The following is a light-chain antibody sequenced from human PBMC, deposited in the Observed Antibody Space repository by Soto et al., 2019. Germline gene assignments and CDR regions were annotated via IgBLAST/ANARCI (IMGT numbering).Light chain of an antibody. CDR2: DAS. Sequence: EIVLTQSPATLSLSPGERATLSCRASQSVSTSLIWYQQRPGQPPRLLIYDASNRATGIPARCSGSGSGTDFTLTISSLEPEDFAVYDCRQRKNWPITFGQGTRLEIK. CDR1: QSVSTS. J-gene: IGKJ5*01. CDR3: RQRKNWPIT. V-gene: IGKV3-11*01.